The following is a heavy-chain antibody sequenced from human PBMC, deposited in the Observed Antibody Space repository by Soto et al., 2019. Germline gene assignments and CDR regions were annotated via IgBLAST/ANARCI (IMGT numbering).Heavy chain of an antibody. CDR2: IIPIFGTA. CDR1: GGTFSSYA. D-gene: IGHD6-13*01. V-gene: IGHV1-69*12. Sequence: QVQLVQSRAEVKKPGSSVKVSCKASGGTFSSYAISWVRQAPGQGLEWMGGIIPIFGTANYAQKFQGRVTITADESTSTAYMELSSLRSEDTAVYYCAREGAGIAAAGAFDYWGQGTLVTVSS. CDR3: AREGAGIAAAGAFDY. J-gene: IGHJ4*02.